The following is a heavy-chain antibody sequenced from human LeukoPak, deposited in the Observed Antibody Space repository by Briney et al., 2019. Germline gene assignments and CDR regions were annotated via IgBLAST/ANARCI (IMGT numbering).Heavy chain of an antibody. J-gene: IGHJ4*02. CDR3: ARGRRDYDILTGYYQLFDY. D-gene: IGHD3-9*01. CDR1: GVSISSSNW. CDR2: IYYSGST. V-gene: IGHV4-4*02. Sequence: SETLSLTCAVSGVSISSSNWWNWVRQPPGKGLEWIGYIYYSGSTNYNPSLKSRVTISVDTSKNQFSLKLSSVTAADTAVYYCARGRRDYDILTGYYQLFDYWGQGTLVTVSS.